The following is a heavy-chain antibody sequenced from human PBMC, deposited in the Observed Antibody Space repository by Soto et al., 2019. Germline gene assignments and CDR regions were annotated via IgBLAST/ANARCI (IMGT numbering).Heavy chain of an antibody. CDR3: ARRRYCSSTSCYANSGDYYYYGMDV. J-gene: IGHJ6*02. CDR2: IYYSGST. Sequence: SETLSLTCTVSGGSISSSSYYWGWIRQPPGKGLEWIGSIYYSGSTYYNPSLKSRVTISVDTSKNQFSLKLSSVTAADTAVYYCARRRYCSSTSCYANSGDYYYYGMDVWGQGTTVTVSS. CDR1: GGSISSSSYY. D-gene: IGHD2-2*01. V-gene: IGHV4-39*01.